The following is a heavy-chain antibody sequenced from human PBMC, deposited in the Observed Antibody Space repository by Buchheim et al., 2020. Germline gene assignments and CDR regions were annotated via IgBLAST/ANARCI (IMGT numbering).Heavy chain of an antibody. Sequence: QVQLQESGPGLVKPSQTLSLTCTVSGDSVNSGDYYWSWIRQPPGKGLEWIGYIYYSGNTYYNPSLKSRLTISVDTSKNLFSLKLSSVTAADTAVYYCARTRLAPGDYYYYGMDVWGQGTT. V-gene: IGHV4-30-4*01. CDR1: GDSVNSGDYY. J-gene: IGHJ6*02. CDR2: IYYSGNT. CDR3: ARTRLAPGDYYYYGMDV. D-gene: IGHD3-3*02.